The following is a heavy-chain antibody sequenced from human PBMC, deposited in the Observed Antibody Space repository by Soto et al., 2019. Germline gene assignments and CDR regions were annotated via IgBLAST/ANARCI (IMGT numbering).Heavy chain of an antibody. CDR3: ARAPPASHTPYCSSTSCYEVHDAFDI. V-gene: IGHV3-33*01. CDR2: IWYDGSNK. J-gene: IGHJ3*02. Sequence: GGSLRLSCAASGFTFSSYGMHWVRQAPGKGLEWVAVIWYDGSNKYYADSVKGRFTISRDNSKNTLYLQMNSLRAEDTAVYYCARAPPASHTPYCSSTSCYEVHDAFDIWGQGTMVTVSS. CDR1: GFTFSSYG. D-gene: IGHD2-2*01.